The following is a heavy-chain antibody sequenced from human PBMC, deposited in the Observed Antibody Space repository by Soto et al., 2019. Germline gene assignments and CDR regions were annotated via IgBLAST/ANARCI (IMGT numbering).Heavy chain of an antibody. CDR2: IYYSGST. D-gene: IGHD1-26*01. J-gene: IGHJ4*02. CDR3: ARRYGGNFDY. Sequence: QVQLQESGPGLVKPSETLSLTCTVSGGSISSYYWSWIRQPPGKGLEWIGYIYYSGSTNYNPSLMCRVTISVETSKNQFPLKLTSVTAADTAVYYCARRYGGNFDYWGQGTLVTVSS. CDR1: GGSISSYY. V-gene: IGHV4-59*01.